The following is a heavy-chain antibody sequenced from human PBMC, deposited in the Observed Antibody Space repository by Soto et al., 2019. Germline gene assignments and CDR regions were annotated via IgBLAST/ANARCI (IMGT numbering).Heavy chain of an antibody. CDR3: TSHYENTYYYGSGSYYPFDY. J-gene: IGHJ4*02. D-gene: IGHD3-10*01. CDR1: GFTFSSYA. Sequence: GGSLRLSCAASGFTFSSYAMSWVRQAPGKGLEWVSAISGSGGSTYYADSVKGRFTISRDNSKNTLYLQMNSLRAEDTAVYYCTSHYENTYYYGSGSYYPFDYWGQGTLVTVSS. CDR2: ISGSGGST. V-gene: IGHV3-23*01.